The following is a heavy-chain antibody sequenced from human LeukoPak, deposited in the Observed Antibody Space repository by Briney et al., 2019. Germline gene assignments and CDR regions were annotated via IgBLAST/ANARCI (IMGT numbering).Heavy chain of an antibody. CDR2: IRYDGSNK. Sequence: PGGSLRLSCAASGFTFSSYGMHWVRQAPGEGLEWVAFIRYDGSNKYYADSVKGRFTISRDNSKNTLYLQMNSLRAEDTAVYYCAKLVLRYFDWLMDYWGQGTLVTVSS. J-gene: IGHJ4*02. D-gene: IGHD3-9*01. V-gene: IGHV3-30*02. CDR1: GFTFSSYG. CDR3: AKLVLRYFDWLMDY.